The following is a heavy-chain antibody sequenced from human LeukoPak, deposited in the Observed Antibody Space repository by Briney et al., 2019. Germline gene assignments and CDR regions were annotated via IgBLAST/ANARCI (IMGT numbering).Heavy chain of an antibody. J-gene: IGHJ4*02. V-gene: IGHV3-74*01. Sequence: PGGSLRLSCVASGFNFYSFTMNWVRQAPGKGPEWLSRISKDGSDVVYADSAKGRFTASRDNAKNTVYLQVTNLRHEDTAVYFCTRGGYSGSSYRFSWGQGTLVTVAS. CDR2: ISKDGSDV. CDR1: GFNFYSFT. D-gene: IGHD6-25*01. CDR3: TRGGYSGSSYRFS.